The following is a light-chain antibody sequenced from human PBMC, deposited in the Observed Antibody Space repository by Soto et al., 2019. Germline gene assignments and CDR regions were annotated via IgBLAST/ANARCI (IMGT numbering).Light chain of an antibody. J-gene: IGKJ5*01. CDR3: QQSYSTAIT. Sequence: DIQMTQSPSSLSASVGDRVTITCRASQSISSYLNWYQQKPGKAPKLLIYAAYSLQRGVPSRFSGIGSGTDFTLTISSLQPEDFATYYCQQSYSTAITFGQGTRLEIK. CDR2: AAY. V-gene: IGKV1-39*01. CDR1: QSISSY.